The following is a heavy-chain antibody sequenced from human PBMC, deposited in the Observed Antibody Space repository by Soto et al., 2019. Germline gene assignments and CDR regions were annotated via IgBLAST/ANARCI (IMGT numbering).Heavy chain of an antibody. CDR1: GDSISRGDYS. V-gene: IGHV4-30-2*01. CDR2: IYRSGGT. J-gene: IGHJ4*02. Sequence: PSETLSLTCAVSGDSISRGDYSWSWIRQPPGKGLEWIGYIYRSGGTYYNPSLRSRVTISRDTSKNQFSLSLSSVTAADTAIYYCARGGYTSGWFRFWGQGILVTVSS. D-gene: IGHD6-19*01. CDR3: ARGGYTSGWFRF.